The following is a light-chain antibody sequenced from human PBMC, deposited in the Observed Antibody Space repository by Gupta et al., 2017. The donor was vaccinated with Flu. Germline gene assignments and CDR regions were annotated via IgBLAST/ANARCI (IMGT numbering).Light chain of an antibody. V-gene: IGKV3-20*01. J-gene: IGKJ1*01. CDR2: GAS. Sequence: IYGASKRATGIPDRFSGSGSGTVFTLIISRLEPEDFAVYYCQVSGTFGQGTKVEIK. CDR3: QVSGT.